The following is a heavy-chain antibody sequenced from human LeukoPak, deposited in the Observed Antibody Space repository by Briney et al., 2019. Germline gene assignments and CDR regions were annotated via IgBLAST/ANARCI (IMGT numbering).Heavy chain of an antibody. CDR2: ISSSSSTI. V-gene: IGHV3-48*01. D-gene: IGHD2-2*01. Sequence: GGSLRLSCAASGFTFSSHSMNWVRQAPGMGLDWVSYISSSSSTIYYADSVKGRFTISRDNAKNSLYLQMNSLRAEDTAVYYCVRARRSTAYFFDYWGQGTLVTVSS. CDR1: GFTFSSHS. J-gene: IGHJ4*02. CDR3: VRARRSTAYFFDY.